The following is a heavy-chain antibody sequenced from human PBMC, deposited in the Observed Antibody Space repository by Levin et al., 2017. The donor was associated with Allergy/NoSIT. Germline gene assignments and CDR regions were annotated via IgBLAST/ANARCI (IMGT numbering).Heavy chain of an antibody. V-gene: IGHV3-23*01. CDR2: ITNSGRT. CDR1: GFTFSNSA. J-gene: IGHJ4*02. CDR3: AKEMTTVVPVFDY. D-gene: IGHD4-23*01. Sequence: LSLTCAASGFTFSNSAMSWVRQAPGKGLEWVSAITNSGRTYYADSVKGRFTVSRDNSKNTLYLQMNSLRADDTAVYYCAKEMTTVVPVFDYWGQGTLVTVSS.